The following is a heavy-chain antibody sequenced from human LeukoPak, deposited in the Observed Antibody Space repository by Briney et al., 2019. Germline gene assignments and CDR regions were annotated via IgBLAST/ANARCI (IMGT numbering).Heavy chain of an antibody. CDR1: GGSISSYY. D-gene: IGHD1-14*01. Sequence: PSETLSLTCTVSGGSISSYYWSWIRQPAGKGLEWIGRIYSSGTTTYNRSLKSRVTMSVDTAKNQVSLRLSSVTAADTAVYYCAREGTVRWFDPWGQGTLVTVCS. CDR3: AREGTVRWFDP. J-gene: IGHJ5*02. CDR2: IYSSGTT. V-gene: IGHV4-4*07.